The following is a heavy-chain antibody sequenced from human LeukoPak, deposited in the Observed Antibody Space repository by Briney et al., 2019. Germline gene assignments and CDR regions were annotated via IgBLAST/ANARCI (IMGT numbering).Heavy chain of an antibody. J-gene: IGHJ3*02. CDR2: INPSGGSA. D-gene: IGHD1-26*01. V-gene: IGHV1-46*01. Sequence: ASVKVSCKASGYTFTSYYMHWVRQAPGQGLEWMGIINPSGGSASYPQKFQGRVTMTRDTSTSTVYMELSSLRSEDTAVYYCARVGLVGAQSVAFDIWGQGTMVTVSS. CDR1: GYTFTSYY. CDR3: ARVGLVGAQSVAFDI.